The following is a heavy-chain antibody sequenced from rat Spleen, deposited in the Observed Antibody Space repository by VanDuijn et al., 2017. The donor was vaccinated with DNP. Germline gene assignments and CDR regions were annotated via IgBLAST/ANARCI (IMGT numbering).Heavy chain of an antibody. Sequence: EVQLVESGGGLVQPGRSLKLSCVASGFTFSSYWMYWIRQAPGKGLEWVASINTDGGSTYYRDSVKGRFTISRDNAQNTLDLQMNSLRSDDTATYYCIRRTVVTGAMDAWGQGTAVAVSS. CDR1: GFTFSSYW. V-gene: IGHV5-58*01. J-gene: IGHJ4*01. CDR2: INTDGGST. CDR3: IRRTVVTGAMDA. D-gene: IGHD1-1*01.